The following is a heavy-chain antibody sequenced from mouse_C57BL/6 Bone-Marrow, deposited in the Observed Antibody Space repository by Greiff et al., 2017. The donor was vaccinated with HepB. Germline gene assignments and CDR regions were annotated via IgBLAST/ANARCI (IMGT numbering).Heavy chain of an antibody. V-gene: IGHV5-9*01. CDR2: ISGGGGNT. CDR1: GFTFSSYT. J-gene: IGHJ2*01. D-gene: IGHD1-1*01. Sequence: EVKLMESGGGLVKPGGSLKLSCAASGFTFSSYTMSWVRQTPEKRLEWVATISGGGGNTYYPDSVKGRFTISRDNAKNTLYLQMSSLRSEDTALYYCARQYYGSQYYFEYWGQGTTLTVSS. CDR3: ARQYYGSQYYFEY.